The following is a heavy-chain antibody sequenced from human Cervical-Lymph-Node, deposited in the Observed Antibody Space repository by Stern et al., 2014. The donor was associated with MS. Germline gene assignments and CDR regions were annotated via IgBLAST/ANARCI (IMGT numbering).Heavy chain of an antibody. J-gene: IGHJ4*02. Sequence: VQLVQSGAAVKKPGTSVRVSCKASGYTFTNHYIHWVRQAPGQGLEWMGIVSPSSETTAYPQRFQGRVTMTRDTSTRTFYMDLSSLTSDDTAVYFCARDIAAAATGFDYWGQGTLVTVSS. CDR2: VSPSSETT. CDR3: ARDIAAAATGFDY. V-gene: IGHV1-46*01. D-gene: IGHD6-13*01. CDR1: GYTFTNHY.